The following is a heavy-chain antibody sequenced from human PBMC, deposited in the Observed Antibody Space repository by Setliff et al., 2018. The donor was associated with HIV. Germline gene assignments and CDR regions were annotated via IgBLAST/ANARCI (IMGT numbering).Heavy chain of an antibody. CDR1: GFTVSTYY. CDR2: IYSGGST. V-gene: IGHV3-66*02. Sequence: PGGSLRLSCAASGFTVSTYYMSWVRQAPGKGLEWVSTIYSGGSTYHADSVKGRFTLSRDTSKNTLFLQMNSLRPEDAAVYYCARVRLHNTALDYWGQGTLVTV. J-gene: IGHJ4*02. D-gene: IGHD2-2*02. CDR3: ARVRLHNTALDY.